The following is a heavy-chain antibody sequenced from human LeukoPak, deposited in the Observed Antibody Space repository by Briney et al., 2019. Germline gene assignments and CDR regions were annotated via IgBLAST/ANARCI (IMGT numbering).Heavy chain of an antibody. D-gene: IGHD3-22*01. CDR1: GFTFSTHA. CDR2: ISGNGGST. J-gene: IGHJ4*02. V-gene: IGHV3-23*01. Sequence: GGSLRLSCAASGFTFSTHAMSWVRQAPGKGLEWVSGISGNGGSTYYADSVKGRFTISRDNSKNTLYLQMDSLRADDTAVYYCAKVPFSVYYDSTGYYYYFDYWGQGTLVTVSS. CDR3: AKVPFSVYYDSTGYYYYFDY.